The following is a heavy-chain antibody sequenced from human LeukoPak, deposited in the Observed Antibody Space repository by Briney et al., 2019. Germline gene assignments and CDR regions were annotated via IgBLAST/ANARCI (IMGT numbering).Heavy chain of an antibody. V-gene: IGHV3-33*01. J-gene: IGHJ4*02. CDR1: GLTFSSYG. CDR2: ISHDGSNK. D-gene: IGHD1-26*01. CDR3: ARDLKWGEFGY. Sequence: PGGSLRLSCAASGLTFSSYGMHWVRQAPGKGLEWVSVISHDGSNKFYADSVKGRFTISRDNSNNTVYLHLDSLRAEDTALYYCARDLKWGEFGYWGQGTLVTVSS.